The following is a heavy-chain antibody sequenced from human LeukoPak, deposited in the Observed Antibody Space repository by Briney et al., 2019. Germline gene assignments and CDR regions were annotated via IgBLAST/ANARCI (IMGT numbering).Heavy chain of an antibody. Sequence: GGSLRLSCKASGFTFSRYWMNWVRQAPGKGLEWVANINLEGTEKYYLNSVEGRFSISRDNAKNSLYLQMNSLRAEDTAVYYCARDGSYGSEWYMDVWGKGTTVTISS. CDR3: ARDGSYGSEWYMDV. CDR1: GFTFSRYW. J-gene: IGHJ6*03. CDR2: INLEGTEK. V-gene: IGHV3-7*01. D-gene: IGHD5-18*01.